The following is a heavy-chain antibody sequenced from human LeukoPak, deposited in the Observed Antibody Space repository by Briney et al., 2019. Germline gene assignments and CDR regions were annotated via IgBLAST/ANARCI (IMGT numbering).Heavy chain of an antibody. CDR3: ARDILDYYGSGSITEDY. V-gene: IGHV4-39*07. CDR1: GGSISSSSYY. D-gene: IGHD3-10*01. J-gene: IGHJ4*02. CDR2: IYYSGST. Sequence: SETLSLTCTVSGGSISSSSYYWGWIRQPPGKGLEWIGSIYYSGSTYYNPSLKSRGTISVDTSKNQFSLKLSSVTAADTAVYYCARDILDYYGSGSITEDYWGQGTLVTVSS.